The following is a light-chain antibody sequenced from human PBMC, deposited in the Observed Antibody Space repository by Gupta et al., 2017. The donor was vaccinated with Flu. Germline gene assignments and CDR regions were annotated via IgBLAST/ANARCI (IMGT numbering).Light chain of an antibody. J-gene: IGKJ4*01. CDR3: HQYGSSPLT. CDR2: GAS. Sequence: STGNRATLSCRASQRVSRDFLAWYQQKPGLAPRLLIHGASHRAAGIPDRFSGAGSGTDFTLTISRLEPEDFAVYYCHQYGSSPLTFGGGTKVEIK. V-gene: IGKV3-20*01. CDR1: QRVSRDF.